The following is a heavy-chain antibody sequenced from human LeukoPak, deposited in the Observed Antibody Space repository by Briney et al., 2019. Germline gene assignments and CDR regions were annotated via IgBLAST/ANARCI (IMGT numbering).Heavy chain of an antibody. Sequence: GGSLRLSCSASGFNFHSHSTSWVRQAPGKGLDWVSDISGPGGNTYYADSVKGRVTISRDDSSNTVYLQMNSLRAEDTAVYYCVSQGALTGRTYWGQGTLVTVSS. CDR1: GFNFHSHS. J-gene: IGHJ4*02. V-gene: IGHV3-23*01. CDR3: VSQGALTGRTY. CDR2: ISGPGGNT.